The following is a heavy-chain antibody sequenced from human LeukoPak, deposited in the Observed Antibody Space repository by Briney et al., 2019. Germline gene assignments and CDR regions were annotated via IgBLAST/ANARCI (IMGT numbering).Heavy chain of an antibody. Sequence: ASVKVSCKASGYTFTSYYMHWVRQAPGQGLEWMGIINPSGGSTSYAQKFQGRVTMTRDMSTNTVYMELSSLRSEDTAVYYCARVNYYDSSGYYYFDYWGQGTLVTVSS. CDR2: INPSGGST. D-gene: IGHD3-22*01. J-gene: IGHJ4*02. CDR3: ARVNYYDSSGYYYFDY. CDR1: GYTFTSYY. V-gene: IGHV1-46*01.